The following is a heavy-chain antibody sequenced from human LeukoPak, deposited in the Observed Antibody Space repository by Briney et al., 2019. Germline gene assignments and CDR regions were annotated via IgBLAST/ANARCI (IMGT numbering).Heavy chain of an antibody. CDR1: SGSISSGDYY. J-gene: IGHJ4*02. Sequence: PSETPSLTCTVSSGSISSGDYYWNWIRQPPGKGLEWIGYIHHSGSTSYNPSLKSRVTISVDTSKNQFSLKLSSVTAADTAVYYCASSPWTSNYFDYWGQGTLVTVSS. V-gene: IGHV4-30-2*02. D-gene: IGHD6-6*01. CDR3: ASSPWTSNYFDY. CDR2: IHHSGST.